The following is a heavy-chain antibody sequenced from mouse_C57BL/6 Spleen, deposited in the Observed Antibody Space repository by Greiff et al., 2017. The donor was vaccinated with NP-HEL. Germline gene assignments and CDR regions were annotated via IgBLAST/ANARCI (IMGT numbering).Heavy chain of an antibody. CDR1: GYTFTSYT. CDR3: ARDDGYHDYAMDY. Sequence: VMLVESGAELARPGASVKMSCKASGYTFTSYTMHWVKQRPGQGLEWIGYINPSSGYTKYNQKFKDKATLTADKSSSTAYMQLSSLTSEDSAVYYCARDDGYHDYAMDYWGQGTSVTVSS. V-gene: IGHV1-4*01. D-gene: IGHD2-3*01. CDR2: INPSSGYT. J-gene: IGHJ4*01.